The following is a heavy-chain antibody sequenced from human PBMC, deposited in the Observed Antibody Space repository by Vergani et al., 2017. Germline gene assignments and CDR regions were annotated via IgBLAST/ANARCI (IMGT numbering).Heavy chain of an antibody. CDR3: ARALDSSSSGVVDY. J-gene: IGHJ4*02. V-gene: IGHV3-20*01. Sequence: EVQLLESGGGLVQPGGSLRLSCAASGFTFSSYAMSWVRQAPGKGLEWVSGINWNGGSTGYADSVKGRFTISRDNAKNSLYLQMNSLRAEDTALYHCARALDSSSSGVVDYWGQGTLVTVSS. CDR2: INWNGGST. D-gene: IGHD6-6*01. CDR1: GFTFSSYA.